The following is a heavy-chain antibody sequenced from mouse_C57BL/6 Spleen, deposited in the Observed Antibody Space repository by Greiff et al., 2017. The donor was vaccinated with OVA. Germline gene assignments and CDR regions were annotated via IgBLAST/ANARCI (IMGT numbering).Heavy chain of an antibody. Sequence: EVKLVESGGGLVKPGGSLKLSCAASGFTFSSYAMSWVRQTPEKRLEWVATISDGGSYTYYPDNVKGRFTISRDNAKNNLYLQMSHLKSEDTAMYYCARGPGNFDYWGQGTTLTVSS. CDR1: GFTFSSYA. CDR2: ISDGGSYT. CDR3: ARGPGNFDY. V-gene: IGHV5-4*03. J-gene: IGHJ2*01.